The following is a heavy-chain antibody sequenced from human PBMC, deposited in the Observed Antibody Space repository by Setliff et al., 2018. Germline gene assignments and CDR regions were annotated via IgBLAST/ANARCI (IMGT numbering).Heavy chain of an antibody. Sequence: LSLTFTVSGGSINNYYWSWIRQPAGKGLEWIGRVYSNVGTNFNPSLKSRVTMSVDASKNQISLKLMSVTAADTAVYYCASRNSDGGPEYFQHWGQGALVTVSS. CDR2: VYSNVGT. J-gene: IGHJ1*01. V-gene: IGHV4-4*07. D-gene: IGHD1-26*01. CDR1: GGSINNYY. CDR3: ASRNSDGGPEYFQH.